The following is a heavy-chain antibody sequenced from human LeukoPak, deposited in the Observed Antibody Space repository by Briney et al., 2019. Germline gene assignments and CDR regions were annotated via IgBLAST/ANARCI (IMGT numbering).Heavy chain of an antibody. CDR2: LIPIFGTA. Sequence: SVKVSCKASGGTFSSYAISWVRQAPGQGLEWMGGLIPIFGTANYAQKFQGRVTITTDESTSTAYMERSSLRSEDTAVYYCARGAYSGYGIFDYWGQGTLVTVSS. V-gene: IGHV1-69*05. J-gene: IGHJ4*02. D-gene: IGHD5-12*01. CDR1: GGTFSSYA. CDR3: ARGAYSGYGIFDY.